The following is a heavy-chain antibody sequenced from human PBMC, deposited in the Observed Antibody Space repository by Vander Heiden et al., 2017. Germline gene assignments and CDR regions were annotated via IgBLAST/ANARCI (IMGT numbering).Heavy chain of an antibody. J-gene: IGHJ4*02. CDR3: ARVGRSGNFDY. V-gene: IGHV3-7*01. D-gene: IGHD6-13*01. CDR1: GFTFSGPS. Sequence: EVQLVESGGGLVQPGGSLRLSCAASGFTFSGPSMGWVRQAAGKGLEWVANIKQDGGEKVYVDSVKGRFTISRDNAKNSLYLQMSSLRAEDTAVYYCARVGRSGNFDYWGQGTLVTVSS. CDR2: IKQDGGEK.